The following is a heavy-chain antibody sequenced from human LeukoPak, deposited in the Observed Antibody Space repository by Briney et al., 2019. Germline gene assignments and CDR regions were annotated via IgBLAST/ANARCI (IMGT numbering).Heavy chain of an antibody. CDR2: IKQDGSEK. Sequence: GGSLRLSCAASGFTFSSYWMSWVRQAPGKGLEWVANIKQDGSEKYYVDSVKGRFTISRDNAKNSLYLQMNSLRAEDTAVYHCAREVGYCSSTSCYRDYFDYWGQGTLVTVSS. CDR1: GFTFSSYW. J-gene: IGHJ4*02. V-gene: IGHV3-7*01. D-gene: IGHD2-2*02. CDR3: AREVGYCSSTSCYRDYFDY.